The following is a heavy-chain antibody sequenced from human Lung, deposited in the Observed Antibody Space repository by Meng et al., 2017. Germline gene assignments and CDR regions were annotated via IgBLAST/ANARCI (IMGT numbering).Heavy chain of an antibody. Sequence: SETLSLTCTVSGGSISGYYWSWIRQPAGKGLEWIGRIYDNGNTNYKSSFKRRVTMSVDTSKNQISLKLNSVTAADTAMYYCASDQGYSASWFDPWGQGTLVTVSS. CDR2: IYDNGNT. J-gene: IGHJ5*02. CDR1: GGSISGYY. D-gene: IGHD5-18*01. CDR3: ASDQGYSASWFDP. V-gene: IGHV4-4*07.